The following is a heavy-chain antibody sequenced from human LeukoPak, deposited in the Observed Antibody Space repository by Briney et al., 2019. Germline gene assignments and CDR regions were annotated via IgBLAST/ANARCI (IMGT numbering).Heavy chain of an antibody. CDR3: ARKLRLGGNWFDP. D-gene: IGHD1-26*01. V-gene: IGHV1-69*01. CDR2: IIPIFGTA. Sequence: SVKVSCKASGGTFSSYAISWVRQAPGQGLEWMGGIIPIFGTANYAQKFQGRVTITADESTSTAYMELSSLRSEDTALYYCARKLRLGGNWFDPWGQGTLVTVSS. CDR1: GGTFSSYA. J-gene: IGHJ5*02.